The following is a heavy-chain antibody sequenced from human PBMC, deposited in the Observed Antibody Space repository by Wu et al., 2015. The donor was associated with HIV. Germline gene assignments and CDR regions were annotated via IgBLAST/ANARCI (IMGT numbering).Heavy chain of an antibody. CDR3: ARTDGLVDGGNSGYDS. D-gene: IGHD4-23*01. Sequence: QVQLVQSGAEVKKPGSSVKVSCKASGGTFSSYAISWVRQAPGQGLEWMGRIIPIFGTANYAQKFQGRVTITADESTSTAHMELSSLRSEDTAIYYCARTDGLVDGGNSGYDSWGQGTLVTVSS. CDR2: IIPIFGTA. J-gene: IGHJ4*02. CDR1: GGTFSSYA. V-gene: IGHV1-69*15.